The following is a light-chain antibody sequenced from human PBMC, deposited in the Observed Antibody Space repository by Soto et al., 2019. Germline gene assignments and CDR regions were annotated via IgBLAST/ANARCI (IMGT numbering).Light chain of an antibody. CDR2: GAS. Sequence: EIVLTQSPGTLSLSPGERATLSCRASQSVSSSYLAWYQQEPGQAPRLLIYGASSRATGIPDRFSGSGSGTDFTLNISRLEPEDFAVYFCQQYGSSPWTFGQGTKVEIK. J-gene: IGKJ1*01. CDR3: QQYGSSPWT. V-gene: IGKV3-20*01. CDR1: QSVSSSY.